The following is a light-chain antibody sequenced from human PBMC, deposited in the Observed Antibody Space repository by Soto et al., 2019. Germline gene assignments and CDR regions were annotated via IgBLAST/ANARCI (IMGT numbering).Light chain of an antibody. Sequence: QSVLTQPPSASGTPGQRVTISCSGTSSNVGLHFVSWYQQLPGTAPKLLIYDNDQRPSGIPDRFSGSKSGTSATLGITGLQTGDEADYYCGTWDNSLSAGVFGGGTKLTVL. CDR3: GTWDNSLSAGV. CDR2: DND. V-gene: IGLV1-51*01. J-gene: IGLJ3*02. CDR1: SSNVGLHF.